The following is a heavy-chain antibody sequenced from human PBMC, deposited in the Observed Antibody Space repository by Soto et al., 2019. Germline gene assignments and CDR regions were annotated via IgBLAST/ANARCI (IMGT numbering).Heavy chain of an antibody. CDR2: ISGNAGST. D-gene: IGHD2-21*02. V-gene: IGHV3-23*01. CDR1: GFTFNNYA. CDR3: AEGIHVMVVPGTAYFDS. J-gene: IGHJ4*02. Sequence: PGGSLRVSCAASGFTFNNYAMNWVRQIPGKGLEWVSSISGNAGSTWYADSVKGRFTISRDNSQGTVSLQMSSLRADDTAIYYCAEGIHVMVVPGTAYFDSWGRGTLVTVSS.